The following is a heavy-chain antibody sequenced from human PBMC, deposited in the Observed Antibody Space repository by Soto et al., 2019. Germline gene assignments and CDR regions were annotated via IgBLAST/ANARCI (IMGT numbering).Heavy chain of an antibody. Sequence: QVQLVESGGGLVKPGGSLRLSCAASGFTFSDYYMSWIRRAPGKGLEWVSYISSDGTIMYYADSVKGRFTISRDNAKNALYLQMNSLRAADTAVYFWARDLGYYDSDGYLDYWGQGTLVTVSS. CDR1: GFTFSDYY. V-gene: IGHV3-11*01. CDR3: ARDLGYYDSDGYLDY. CDR2: ISSDGTIM. D-gene: IGHD3-22*01. J-gene: IGHJ4*02.